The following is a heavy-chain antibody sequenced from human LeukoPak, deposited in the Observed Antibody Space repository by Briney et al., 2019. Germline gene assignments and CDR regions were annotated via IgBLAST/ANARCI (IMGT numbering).Heavy chain of an antibody. J-gene: IGHJ4*02. V-gene: IGHV3-23*01. CDR1: GFTFSSYS. CDR3: ARRSGVAVAGAFDY. D-gene: IGHD6-19*01. CDR2: ISGSGDST. Sequence: GGSLRLSCAASGFTFSSYSMNWVRQAPGKGLEWVSGISGSGDSTYYADSVQGRFTISRDNSKNTLYLQMNSLRAEDTAVYFCARRSGVAVAGAFDYWGQGTLVTVSS.